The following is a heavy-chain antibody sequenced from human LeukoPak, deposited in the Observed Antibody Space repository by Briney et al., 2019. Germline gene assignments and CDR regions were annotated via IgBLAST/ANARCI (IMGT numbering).Heavy chain of an antibody. CDR3: AKLDFIVVVPAALDY. D-gene: IGHD2-2*01. V-gene: IGHV3-23*01. Sequence: GGSLRLSCAASGFTFSSYAMSWVRQAPGKGLEWVSAISGSGGSTYYADSVKGRFTISRDNSKNTLYLQMNSLRAEDTAVYYCAKLDFIVVVPAALDYWGQGTLVTVSS. CDR1: GFTFSSYA. J-gene: IGHJ4*02. CDR2: ISGSGGST.